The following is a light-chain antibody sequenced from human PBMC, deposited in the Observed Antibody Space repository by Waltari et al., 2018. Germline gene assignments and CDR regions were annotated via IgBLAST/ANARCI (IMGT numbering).Light chain of an antibody. CDR2: GAS. CDR3: QQYGRSPWT. J-gene: IGKJ1*01. V-gene: IGKV3-20*01. Sequence: EIVLTQSTGTLSLSPGERATISRRASQSVSSSYLAWYQQKLGQAPRLLIYGASSRATGIPDRFSGSGSGTDFTLTISRLEPEDFAVYYCQQYGRSPWTFGQGTKVEIK. CDR1: QSVSSSY.